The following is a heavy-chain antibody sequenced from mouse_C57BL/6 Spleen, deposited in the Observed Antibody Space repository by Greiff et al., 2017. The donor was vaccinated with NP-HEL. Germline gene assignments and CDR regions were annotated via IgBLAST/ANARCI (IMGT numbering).Heavy chain of an antibody. CDR1: GYTFTDYY. V-gene: IGHV1-76*01. CDR2: IYPGSGNT. Sequence: QVQLQQSGAELVRPGASVKLSCKASGYTFTDYYINWVKQRPGQGLEWIARIYPGSGNTYYNEKFKGKATLTAEKSSSTAYMQLSSLTSEDSAVYFCARASTEGYYYAMDYWGQGTSVTVSS. D-gene: IGHD1-1*01. CDR3: ARASTEGYYYAMDY. J-gene: IGHJ4*01.